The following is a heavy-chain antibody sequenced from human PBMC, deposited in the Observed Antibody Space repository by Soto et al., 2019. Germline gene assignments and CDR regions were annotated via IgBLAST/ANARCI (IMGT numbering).Heavy chain of an antibody. J-gene: IGHJ4*02. D-gene: IGHD2-2*01. CDR2: ISGSGGST. CDR3: AKAIQDIVVVPAAMGPGIAVAGTDY. V-gene: IGHV3-23*01. CDR1: GFTFSSYA. Sequence: GGSLRLSCAASGFTFSSYAMSWVRQAPGKGLEWVSAISGSGGSTYYADSVKGRFTISRDNSKNTLYLQMNSLRAEDTAVYYCAKAIQDIVVVPAAMGPGIAVAGTDYWGQGTLVTVSS.